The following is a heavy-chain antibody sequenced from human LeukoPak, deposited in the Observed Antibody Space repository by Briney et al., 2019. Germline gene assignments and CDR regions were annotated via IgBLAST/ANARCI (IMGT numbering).Heavy chain of an antibody. CDR1: GYTFTSYG. D-gene: IGHD4-17*01. CDR2: ISAYNGNT. V-gene: IGHV1-18*01. Sequence: ASVKVSCKASGYTFTSYGISWVRQAPGQGLEWMGWISAYNGNTNYAQKLQGRVTMTTDTSTSTAYMELRSLRSDDTAVYCCARDLPHRLMTTATPDAFDIWGQGTMVTVSS. CDR3: ARDLPHRLMTTATPDAFDI. J-gene: IGHJ3*02.